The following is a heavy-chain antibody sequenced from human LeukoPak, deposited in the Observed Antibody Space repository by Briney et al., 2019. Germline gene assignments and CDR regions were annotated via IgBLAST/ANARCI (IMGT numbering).Heavy chain of an antibody. J-gene: IGHJ4*02. Sequence: QPGGSLRLSCAASGFTFSSYGMHWVRQAPGKGLEWVAFIRYDGSNKYYADSVKGRFTISRDNSKNTLYLQMNSLRAEDTAVYYCAKDRYGYGDYGGLLDYWGQGTLVTVSS. D-gene: IGHD4-17*01. CDR2: IRYDGSNK. CDR1: GFTFSSYG. V-gene: IGHV3-30*02. CDR3: AKDRYGYGDYGGLLDY.